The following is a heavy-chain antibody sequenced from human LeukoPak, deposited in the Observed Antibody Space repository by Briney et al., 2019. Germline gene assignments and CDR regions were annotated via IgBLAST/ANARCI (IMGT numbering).Heavy chain of an antibody. D-gene: IGHD1-26*01. CDR2: TSFYGGNK. CDR1: GLTFSSFG. CDR3: AKRRLLGAPWGMAV. V-gene: IGHV3-30*18. Sequence: GGSLRLSCAASGLTFSSFGMHWVRQAPGKGLEWVAVTSFYGGNKHYADTLNGRFTISRDNSNNTQYVQMNTLRVEDTAVYYCAKRRLLGAPWGMAVWGPGTTVTVSS. J-gene: IGHJ6*02.